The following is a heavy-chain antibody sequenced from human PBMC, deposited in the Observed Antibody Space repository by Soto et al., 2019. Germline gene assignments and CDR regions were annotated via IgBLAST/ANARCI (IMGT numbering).Heavy chain of an antibody. D-gene: IGHD5-18*01. CDR2: INHSGST. V-gene: IGHV4-34*01. CDR3: ARGGYSYGYRR. J-gene: IGHJ4*02. Sequence: XXTLSLACAVYGGSFSGCYWRWIRQPPGKGLEWIGEINHSGSTNYNPSLKSRVTISVDTSKNQFSLKLPSVTAADTAVYYCARGGYSYGYRRWGQGTLVTV. CDR1: GGSFSGCY.